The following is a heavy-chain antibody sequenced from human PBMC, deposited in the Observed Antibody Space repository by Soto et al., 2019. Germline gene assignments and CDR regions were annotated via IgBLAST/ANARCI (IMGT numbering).Heavy chain of an antibody. J-gene: IGHJ6*02. CDR1: GYTFTSYV. CDR3: ARDGYSSSHRGNYYYYGMDV. V-gene: IGHV1-18*01. Sequence: QVQLVQSGAEVKKPGASVKVSCKASGYTFTSYVISWVRQAPGQGLEWMGWISAYNGNTNYAQKLQGRVTMTTDTSTSTAYMELRSLRSDDTAVYYCARDGYSSSHRGNYYYYGMDVWGQGTTFTVSS. D-gene: IGHD6-13*01. CDR2: ISAYNGNT.